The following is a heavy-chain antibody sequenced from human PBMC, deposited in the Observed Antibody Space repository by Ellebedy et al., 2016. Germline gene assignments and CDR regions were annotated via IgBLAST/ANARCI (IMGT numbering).Heavy chain of an antibody. Sequence: ASVKVSCXDSVYTFSSYGISWLRQAPGQGLEWMGWISGYNGNTNYAQILQGRVTMTTDTSTSTAYMELRSLRSDDTAVYYCARSLGFCTETSCLRDFDSWGQGTLVTVSS. V-gene: IGHV1-18*01. CDR2: ISGYNGNT. CDR1: VYTFSSYG. J-gene: IGHJ4*02. CDR3: ARSLGFCTETSCLRDFDS. D-gene: IGHD2-2*01.